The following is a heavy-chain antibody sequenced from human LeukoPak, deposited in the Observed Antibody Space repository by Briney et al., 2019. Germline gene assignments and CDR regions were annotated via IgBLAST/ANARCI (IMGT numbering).Heavy chain of an antibody. CDR2: INHSGST. D-gene: IGHD1-26*01. CDR3: ARDLSGSGSSFDY. V-gene: IGHV4-34*01. Sequence: PSETLSLTCAVYGGSFSGYYWSWIRQPPGKGLEWIGEINHSGSTNYNPSLKSRVTISVDTSKNQYSLKLSSVTAADTAVYYCARDLSGSGSSFDYWGQGILVTVSS. CDR1: GGSFSGYY. J-gene: IGHJ4*02.